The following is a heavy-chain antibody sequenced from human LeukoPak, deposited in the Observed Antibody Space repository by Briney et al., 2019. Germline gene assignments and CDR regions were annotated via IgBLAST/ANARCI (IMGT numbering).Heavy chain of an antibody. Sequence: PGGSLRLSCAASGFTFSSYAMSWVRQAPGKGLEWVSAISGSGGSTYYADSVKGRFTISRDNSKNTLYLQMSSLRAEDTAVYYCAKSGGDYVYSGYWGQGTLVTVSS. CDR3: AKSGGDYVYSGY. V-gene: IGHV3-23*01. D-gene: IGHD4-17*01. CDR2: ISGSGGST. J-gene: IGHJ4*02. CDR1: GFTFSSYA.